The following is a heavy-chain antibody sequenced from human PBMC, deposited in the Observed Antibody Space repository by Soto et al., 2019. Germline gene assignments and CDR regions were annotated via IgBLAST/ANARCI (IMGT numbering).Heavy chain of an antibody. CDR3: ATPYHSTVTTWDYYYYGMDV. Sequence: QVQLVQSGAEVKKPGASVKVSCKASGYTFTSYGISWVRQAPGQGLEWMGWISAYNGNTNYAQKLQGRVTMTTDTSSITYYKXLRSLRSDDTAVYYCATPYHSTVTTWDYYYYGMDVWGQGTTVTVSS. V-gene: IGHV1-18*01. J-gene: IGHJ6*02. CDR2: ISAYNGNT. D-gene: IGHD4-17*01. CDR1: GYTFTSYG.